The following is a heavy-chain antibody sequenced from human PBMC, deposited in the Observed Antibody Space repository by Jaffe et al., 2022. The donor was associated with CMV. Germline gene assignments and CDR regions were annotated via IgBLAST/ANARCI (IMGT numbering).Heavy chain of an antibody. Sequence: EVQLLESGGGLVQPGGSLRLSCAASGFTYSDYAMTWVRQAPGKGLEWVSGITGGGAGTYYADAVKGRFTISRDNSKNTLYLRMNSLRAEDTAVYFCAKGHYSGNYPYLDYWGQGTLVTVSS. V-gene: IGHV3-23*01. CDR3: AKGHYSGNYPYLDY. D-gene: IGHD1-26*01. CDR1: GFTYSDYA. J-gene: IGHJ4*02. CDR2: ITGGGAGT.